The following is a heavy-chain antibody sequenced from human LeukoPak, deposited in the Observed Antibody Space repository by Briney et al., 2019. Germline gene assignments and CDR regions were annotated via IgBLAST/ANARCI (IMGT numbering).Heavy chain of an antibody. CDR3: ARSGSGSSWYGGTMWSFDI. J-gene: IGHJ3*02. V-gene: IGHV1-2*06. Sequence: GASVKVSCKASGYTFSGYYIHWVRQAPGQGLEWMGRIIPKSGDSKYTQKFQGRVAMTRDTSITTAYMELTRLTSDDTAVYFYARSGSGSSWYGGTMWSFDIWGQGTLVTVSS. D-gene: IGHD6-13*01. CDR1: GYTFSGYY. CDR2: IIPKSGDS.